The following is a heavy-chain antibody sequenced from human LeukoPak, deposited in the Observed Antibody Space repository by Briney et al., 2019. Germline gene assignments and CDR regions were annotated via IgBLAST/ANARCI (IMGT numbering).Heavy chain of an antibody. CDR1: GFTFSSFW. J-gene: IGHJ4*02. V-gene: IGHV3-74*01. D-gene: IGHD6-19*01. CDR3: ARDFAPIIAVAGNFDY. CDR2: INTGGTDT. Sequence: GGSLRLSCAASGFTFSSFWMHWVRQVPGKGLVWVSRINTGGTDTVYADSVKGRFTISRDNAKNTLYLQMNSLGAEDTAVYYCARDFAPIIAVAGNFDYWGQGTLVTVSS.